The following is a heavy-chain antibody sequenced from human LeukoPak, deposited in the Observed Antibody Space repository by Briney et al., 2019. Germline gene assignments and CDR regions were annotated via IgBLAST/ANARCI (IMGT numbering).Heavy chain of an antibody. CDR1: GGSISSDSYS. V-gene: IGHV4-30-2*01. Sequence: PSQTLSLTCAVSGGSISSDSYSWRWIRQPPGKGLEWIGYIYHSGVTYYSPSLKSRVTISVDRSKNQFSLKLNSVTAADTAVYYCARGGHSGYGEFDYWGQGTLVTVSS. D-gene: IGHD5-12*01. CDR3: ARGGHSGYGEFDY. J-gene: IGHJ4*02. CDR2: IYHSGVT.